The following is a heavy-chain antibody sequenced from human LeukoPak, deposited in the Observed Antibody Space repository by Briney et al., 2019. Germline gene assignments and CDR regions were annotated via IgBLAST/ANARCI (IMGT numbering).Heavy chain of an antibody. V-gene: IGHV3-48*04. CDR1: GLTFSSYS. CDR3: ARDSTPRYCSGGSCFPNWFDP. Sequence: GGSLRLSCAASGLTFSSYSMNWVRQAPGKGLEWVSYISSSSSTIYYADSVKGRFTISRDNAKNSLYLQMNSLRAEDTAVYYCARDSTPRYCSGGSCFPNWFDPWGQGTLVTVSS. CDR2: ISSSSSTI. J-gene: IGHJ5*02. D-gene: IGHD2-15*01.